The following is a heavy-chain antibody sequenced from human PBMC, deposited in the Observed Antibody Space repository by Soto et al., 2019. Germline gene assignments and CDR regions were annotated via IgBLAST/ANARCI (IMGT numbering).Heavy chain of an antibody. V-gene: IGHV1-69*13. J-gene: IGHJ4*02. Sequence: SVKVSCKASGGTFSSYAISWVRQAPGQGLEWMGGIIPIFGTANYAQKFQGRVTITADESTSTAYMELSSLRSEDTAVYYCARDGYYDSSGSYYFDYWGQGTLVTVSS. CDR1: GGTFSSYA. D-gene: IGHD3-22*01. CDR2: IIPIFGTA. CDR3: ARDGYYDSSGSYYFDY.